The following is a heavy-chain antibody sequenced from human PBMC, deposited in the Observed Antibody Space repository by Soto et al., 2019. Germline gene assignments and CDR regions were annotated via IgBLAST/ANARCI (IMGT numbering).Heavy chain of an antibody. J-gene: IGHJ4*02. CDR1: GGSISSSSYY. CDR3: ARGWELLSG. Sequence: QLQLQESGPGLVKPSENLSLTCTVSGGSISSSSYYWGWIRQPPGKGLEWIGSIYYSGSTYYNPSLKSRVNISVDTSKNQFSLKLSSVTAADTAVYYCARGWELLSGWVQGTLVTVSS. V-gene: IGHV4-39*01. CDR2: IYYSGST. D-gene: IGHD1-26*01.